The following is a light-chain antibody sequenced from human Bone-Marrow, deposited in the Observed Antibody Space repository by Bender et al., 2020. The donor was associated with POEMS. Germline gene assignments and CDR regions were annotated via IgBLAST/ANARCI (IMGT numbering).Light chain of an antibody. CDR3: SSYATNNNYV. V-gene: IGLV2-14*03. CDR1: SSDVGGYNY. Sequence: QSALTQPASVSGFLGQSITISCTGSSSDVGGYNYVSWYQQLPGKAPKLMIFDVSNRPSGVSNRFSTSKSGNTASLTISGLQAEDEADYYCSSYATNNNYVFGTGTDVTVL. J-gene: IGLJ1*01. CDR2: DVS.